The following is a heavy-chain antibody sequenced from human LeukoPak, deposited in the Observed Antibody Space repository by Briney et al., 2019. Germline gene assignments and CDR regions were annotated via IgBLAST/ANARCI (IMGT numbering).Heavy chain of an antibody. J-gene: IGHJ4*02. CDR1: GFTFSSYA. CDR3: ARGGASGWYREGYYFDY. V-gene: IGHV3-23*01. D-gene: IGHD6-19*01. Sequence: GGSLRLSCAASGFTFSSYAMTWVRQAPGKGLEWVSAITGGGDTTYYADSVKGRFTISRDNSKNTLYLQMNNLRAEDTAVYYCARGGASGWYREGYYFDYWGQGTLVTVSS. CDR2: ITGGGDTT.